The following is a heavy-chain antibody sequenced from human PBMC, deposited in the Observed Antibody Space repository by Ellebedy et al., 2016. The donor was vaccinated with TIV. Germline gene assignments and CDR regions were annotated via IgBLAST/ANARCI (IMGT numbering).Heavy chain of an antibody. CDR2: ISSSSSTI. J-gene: IGHJ5*02. CDR3: ASAYLRLLMVPEFGWFDP. CDR1: GFTFSSYS. D-gene: IGHD2-8*01. V-gene: IGHV3-48*01. Sequence: GGSLRLXXAASGFTFSSYSMNWVRQAPGKGLEWVSYISSSSSTIYYADSVKGRFTISRDNSKNTLYLQMNSLRAEDTAVYYCASAYLRLLMVPEFGWFDPWGQGTLVTVSS.